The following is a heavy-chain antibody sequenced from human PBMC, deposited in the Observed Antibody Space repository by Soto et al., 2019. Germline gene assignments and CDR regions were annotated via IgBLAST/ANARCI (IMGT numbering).Heavy chain of an antibody. CDR2: INPNSGGT. CDR1: GYTFTGYY. J-gene: IGHJ6*02. Sequence: ASVKVSCKASGYTFTGYYMHWVRQAPGQGLEWMGWINPNSGGTNYAQKFQGRVTMTRDTSISTAYMELSRLRSDDTAVYYCARARPDRYYGMDVWGHGTTVTVSS. CDR3: ARARPDRYYGMDV. V-gene: IGHV1-2*02.